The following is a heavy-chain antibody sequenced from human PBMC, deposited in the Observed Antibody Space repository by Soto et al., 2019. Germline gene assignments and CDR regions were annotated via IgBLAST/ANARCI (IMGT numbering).Heavy chain of an antibody. CDR2: IYWDDDK. CDR1: GFSLSTSGVG. D-gene: IGHD5-18*01. CDR3: AHTKEYSYGIDD. J-gene: IGHJ4*02. Sequence: QITLKESGPTLVKPTQTLTLTCTFSGFSLSTSGVGVGWIRQPPGKALEWLALIYWDDDKRYSPSLKSRLTSTKDTSKNQVVLPMTNMDPVDTATYYCAHTKEYSYGIDDGGQGTLVTVSS. V-gene: IGHV2-5*02.